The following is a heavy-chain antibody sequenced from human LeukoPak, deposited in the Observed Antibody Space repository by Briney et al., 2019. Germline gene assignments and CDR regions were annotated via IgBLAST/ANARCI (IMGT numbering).Heavy chain of an antibody. CDR3: ARDPPRGDFWSGAGRYYFDY. V-gene: IGHV3-48*01. J-gene: IGHJ4*02. CDR1: GFTLSSYT. Sequence: PGGSLRLSCAASGFTLSSYTMNWVRQAPGKGLEWVSYSSWSSSTIYYADSVKGRFTISRDNAKNSLYLQMNSLRAEDTAVYYCARDPPRGDFWSGAGRYYFDYWGQGTLVTVSS. D-gene: IGHD3-3*01. CDR2: SSWSSSTI.